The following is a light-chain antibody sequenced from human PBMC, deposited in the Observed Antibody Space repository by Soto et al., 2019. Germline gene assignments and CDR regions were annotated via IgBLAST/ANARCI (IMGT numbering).Light chain of an antibody. CDR2: DVS. CDR3: SSYTTIITRV. J-gene: IGLJ2*01. CDR1: NSDVGAYNY. Sequence: QYALTQPASVSGSPGQSITISCTGTNSDVGAYNYVSWYQHHQGKAPKLMISDVSNRPSGVSNRFSGSKSGNTASLTISGLQAEDEADYYCSSYTTIITRVFGGETKLTVL. V-gene: IGLV2-14*03.